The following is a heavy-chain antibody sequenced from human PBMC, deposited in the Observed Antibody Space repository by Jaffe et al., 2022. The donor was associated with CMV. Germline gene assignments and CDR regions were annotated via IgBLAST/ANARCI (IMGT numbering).Heavy chain of an antibody. CDR2: ISYDGSNK. D-gene: IGHD6-19*01. V-gene: IGHV3-30*18. CDR1: GFTFSSYG. CDR3: AKDYGLYSSGWYKGYYGMDV. Sequence: QVQLVESGGGVVQPGRSLRLSCAASGFTFSSYGMHWVRQAPGKGLEWVAVISYDGSNKYYADSVKGRFTISRDNSKNTLYLQMNSLRAEDTAVYYCAKDYGLYSSGWYKGYYGMDVWGQGTTVTVSS. J-gene: IGHJ6*02.